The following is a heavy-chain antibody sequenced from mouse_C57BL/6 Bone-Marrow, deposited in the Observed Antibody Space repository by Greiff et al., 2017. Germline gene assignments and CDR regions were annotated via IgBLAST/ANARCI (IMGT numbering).Heavy chain of an antibody. CDR3: ARSGDYGFWYFDV. Sequence: VQLQESGPELVKPGASVKISCKASGYAFSSSWMNWVKQRPGKGLEWIGRIYPGDGDTNYNGKFKGKATLTADKSSSTAYMQLSSLTSEDSAVXFCARSGDYGFWYFDVWGTGTTVTVSS. V-gene: IGHV1-82*01. CDR2: IYPGDGDT. J-gene: IGHJ1*03. D-gene: IGHD2-4*01. CDR1: GYAFSSSW.